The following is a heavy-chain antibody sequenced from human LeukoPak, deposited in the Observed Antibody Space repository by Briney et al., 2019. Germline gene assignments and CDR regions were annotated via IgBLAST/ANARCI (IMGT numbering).Heavy chain of an antibody. CDR3: AREGTVGYYFDY. CDR1: GFTFSGYW. V-gene: IGHV3-74*01. Sequence: PGGSLRLSCAASGFTFSGYWMHWVRQAPGKGLVWVSRINSDGSTTSYADSVMGRFTISRDNAKNTLYLQMNSLRAEDTAVYYCAREGTVGYYFDYWGQGTLVTVSS. CDR2: INSDGSTT. D-gene: IGHD1-1*01. J-gene: IGHJ4*02.